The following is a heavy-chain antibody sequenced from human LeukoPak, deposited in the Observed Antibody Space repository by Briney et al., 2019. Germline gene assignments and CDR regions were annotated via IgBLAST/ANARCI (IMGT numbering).Heavy chain of an antibody. CDR1: GFTFSSYS. V-gene: IGHV3-48*02. D-gene: IGHD2-15*01. CDR3: AVEGYCSGGSCYTNWFDP. CDR2: ISSSGTTI. Sequence: GGSLRLSCAASGFTFSSYSMNWVRQAPGKGLDWVSYISSSGTTIYYADSVKGRFTISRDNAKNSLYLQMNSLRDEDTAVYYCAVEGYCSGGSCYTNWFDPWDQGTLVTVSS. J-gene: IGHJ5*02.